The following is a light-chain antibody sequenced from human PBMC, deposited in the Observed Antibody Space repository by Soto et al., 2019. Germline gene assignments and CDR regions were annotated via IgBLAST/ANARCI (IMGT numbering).Light chain of an antibody. CDR1: QNIGHY. J-gene: IGKJ1*01. V-gene: IGKV1-5*03. CDR2: GTS. Sequence: DIQMTQSPSTLSASVGDRVTITCRASQNIGHYLSWYQQKPGAAPKFLIYGTSSSEEGVPSRFSGGGSETEFTLTISGLQPDDFATYYCLQYNGFSRTFGQGTKVDIK. CDR3: LQYNGFSRT.